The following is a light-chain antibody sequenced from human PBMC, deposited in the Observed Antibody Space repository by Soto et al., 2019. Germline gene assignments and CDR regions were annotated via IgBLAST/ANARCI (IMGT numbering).Light chain of an antibody. J-gene: IGKJ5*01. CDR2: GAS. CDR3: QQYSKWPIN. Sequence: EILLTHSRSALCVAGGESATRSCRASQSVSSSYLAWYQQKPGQAPRLLIYGASSRATGIPDRFSGSGSGTDLTLTCSRREPEDPAVYSLQQYSKWPINLGQGTRLEIK. V-gene: IGKV3D-20*02. CDR1: QSVSSSY.